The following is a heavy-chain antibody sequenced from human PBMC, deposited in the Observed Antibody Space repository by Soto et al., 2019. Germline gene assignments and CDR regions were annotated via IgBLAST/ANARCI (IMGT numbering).Heavy chain of an antibody. CDR2: IIPMYGQA. Sequence: QVPLVQSGAEVKKPGSSVTVSCKASGGTFSSYAIHWVRQAPGQGLEWMGGIIPMYGQAKYAQRFQGRVTVTADESTTTVYMELTSLTSQDTAVYYCARVTSMVRGVIDNGFDPWGHGTLVTGSS. CDR1: GGTFSSYA. J-gene: IGHJ5*02. V-gene: IGHV1-69*01. CDR3: ARVTSMVRGVIDNGFDP. D-gene: IGHD3-10*01.